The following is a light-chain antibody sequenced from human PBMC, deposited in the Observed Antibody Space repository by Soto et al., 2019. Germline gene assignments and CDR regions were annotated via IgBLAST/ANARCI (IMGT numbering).Light chain of an antibody. CDR1: SSDVGTYNY. Sequence: QSALTQPPSASGSPGQSGTISCTGTSSDVGTYNYVSWYQQHPGKAPKLMIYEVTNRPSGVPGRFSGSKSGNTASLTVSGLQTEDEADYYCSSYAGNNKLIFGGGTKLTVL. V-gene: IGLV2-8*01. CDR2: EVT. CDR3: SSYAGNNKLI. J-gene: IGLJ2*01.